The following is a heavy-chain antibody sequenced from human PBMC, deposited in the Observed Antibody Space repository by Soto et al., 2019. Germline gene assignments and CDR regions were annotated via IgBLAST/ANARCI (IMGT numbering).Heavy chain of an antibody. CDR3: ASGRSSRWPEGY. CDR2: IIPIFGTA. V-gene: IGHV1-69*12. Sequence: QVQLVQSGAEVKKPGSSVKVSCKASGGTFSSYAISWVRQAPGQGLEWMGGIIPIFGTANYAQKFQGRVTITADESTSTGFKELRSLRSEDTAVYFFASGRSSRWPEGYWGQGTLVTVSS. D-gene: IGHD6-13*01. CDR1: GGTFSSYA. J-gene: IGHJ4*02.